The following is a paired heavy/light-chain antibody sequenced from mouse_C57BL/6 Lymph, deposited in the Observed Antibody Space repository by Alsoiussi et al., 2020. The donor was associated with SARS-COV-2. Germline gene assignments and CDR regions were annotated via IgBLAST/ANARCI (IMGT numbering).Heavy chain of an antibody. V-gene: IGHV3-8*01. Sequence: EVQLQESGPGLAKPSQTLSLTCSVTGYSITSDYWNWIRKFPGNKLEYMGYISYSGSTYYNPSLKSRISITRDTSKNQYYLQLNSVTTEDTATYYCAREYYGSLYFDYWGQGTTLTVSS. CDR1: GYSITSDY. D-gene: IGHD1-1*01. CDR2: ISYSGST. CDR3: AREYYGSLYFDY. J-gene: IGHJ2*01.
Light chain of an antibody. CDR2: GTS. J-gene: IGKJ2*01. CDR3: GQSYSYPHT. CDR1: ENVGTY. V-gene: IGKV6-20*01. Sequence: IVMTQSPKSMSMSVGERVSLSCKASENVGTYVSWYQQKPDQSPKLLIYGTSNRYTGVPDRFTGIGSATDFTLTISSVQAEDLADYHCGQSYSYPHTFGGGTKLEIK.